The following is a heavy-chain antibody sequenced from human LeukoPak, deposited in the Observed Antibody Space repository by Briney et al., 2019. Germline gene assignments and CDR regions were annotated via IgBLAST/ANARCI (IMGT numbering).Heavy chain of an antibody. V-gene: IGHV3-30-3*01. D-gene: IGHD3-22*01. CDR3: AREGGSSGSAGYFDY. J-gene: IGHJ4*02. Sequence: GGSLGLSCAASRFAFSSYPMHWVRQAPGKAMEWVAVISDDGINTSYAESVKGRFTISRDNSKNTLSLQLNSLRPEDTAVYYCAREGGSSGSAGYFDYWGQGSLVTVSS. CDR1: RFAFSSYP. CDR2: ISDDGINT.